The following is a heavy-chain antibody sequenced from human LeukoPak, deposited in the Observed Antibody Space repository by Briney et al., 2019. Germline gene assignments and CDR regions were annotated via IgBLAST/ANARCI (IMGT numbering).Heavy chain of an antibody. V-gene: IGHV3-23*01. J-gene: IGHJ4*02. Sequence: GGSLRLSCAASGFTFGSYAMSWVRQAPGKGLEWVSGISGSGGGSYNMNSVKGRFTISRDNSKNTLYLQMNGLRVDDTAVYYCVKTPGTYYYDNSGYVDYWGQGTLVTVSP. D-gene: IGHD3-22*01. CDR2: ISGSGGGS. CDR1: GFTFGSYA. CDR3: VKTPGTYYYDNSGYVDY.